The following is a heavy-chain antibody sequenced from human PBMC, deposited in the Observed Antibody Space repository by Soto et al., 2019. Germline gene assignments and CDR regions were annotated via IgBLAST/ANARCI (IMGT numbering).Heavy chain of an antibody. CDR1: GFTFSSYG. CDR2: ISYDGSNK. J-gene: IGHJ6*02. D-gene: IGHD3-22*01. V-gene: IGHV3-30*18. Sequence: GGSLRLSCAASGFTFSSYGVHWVRQAPGKGLEWVAVISYDGSNKYYADSVKGRFTISRDNSKNTLYLQMNSLGAEDTAVYYCAKDLDDSSAQEDYYYYGMDVWGQGTTVTVSS. CDR3: AKDLDDSSAQEDYYYYGMDV.